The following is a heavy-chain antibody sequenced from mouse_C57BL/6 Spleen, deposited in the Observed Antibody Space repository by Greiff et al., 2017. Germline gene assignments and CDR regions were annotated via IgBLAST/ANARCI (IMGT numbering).Heavy chain of an antibody. J-gene: IGHJ1*03. D-gene: IGHD1-1*01. CDR2: INPNYGTT. CDR1: GYSFTDYN. V-gene: IGHV1-39*01. Sequence: VHVKQSGPALVKPGASVKISCKASGYSFTDYNMNWVKQSNGKSLKWIGVINPNYGTTSYNPKFKGKATLTVDHSSSTDYMKRNSLTSEDSSVYDGANYYGSSNCYFDVWATGTTVTVSS. CDR3: ANYYGSSNCYFDV.